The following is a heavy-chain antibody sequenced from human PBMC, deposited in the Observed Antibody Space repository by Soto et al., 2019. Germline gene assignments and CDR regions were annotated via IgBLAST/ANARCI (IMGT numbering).Heavy chain of an antibody. CDR1: GFPFTNYW. D-gene: IGHD2-8*02. J-gene: IGHJ4*02. V-gene: IGHV3-74*01. Sequence: GGSLRLSCAASGFPFTNYWMNWVRQTPGKGLMWVSRISPDGSNVGYADSVERRFTVSRGNAKNTQYLQMHSPRAEDTAMYYCSCWAQIVPVARSDFDRWGQGTLVTVSS. CDR3: SCWAQIVPVARSDFDR. CDR2: ISPDGSNV.